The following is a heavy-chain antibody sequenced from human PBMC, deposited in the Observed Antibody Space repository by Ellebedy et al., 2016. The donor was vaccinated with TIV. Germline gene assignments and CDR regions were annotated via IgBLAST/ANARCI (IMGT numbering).Heavy chain of an antibody. J-gene: IGHJ4*02. D-gene: IGHD6-19*01. CDR2: ISPDGRDK. Sequence: GESLKISCAASGFTFSSYYMHWVRQAPGKGLEWVALISPDGRDKQYGASVKGRSTISRDDSRNTLYLQMDSLRTEDTALYYCAREAYRSGRAGTFDYWGQGTLVTVSS. V-gene: IGHV3-30*03. CDR3: AREAYRSGRAGTFDY. CDR1: GFTFSSYY.